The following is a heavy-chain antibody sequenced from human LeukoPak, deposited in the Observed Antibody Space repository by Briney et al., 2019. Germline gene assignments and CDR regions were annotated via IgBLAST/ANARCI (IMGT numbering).Heavy chain of an antibody. Sequence: GGSLRLSCAASGFTFSSFTMTWVRQPPGKGLEWVSAIGGRGGSTYYADFLEGRFTIARDNSKDMVYLQMNSLKVEDTAIYYCGKEGGAWGQGTKVTVSS. V-gene: IGHV3-23*01. CDR3: GKEGGA. D-gene: IGHD3-16*01. CDR1: GFTFSSFT. CDR2: IGGRGGST. J-gene: IGHJ5*02.